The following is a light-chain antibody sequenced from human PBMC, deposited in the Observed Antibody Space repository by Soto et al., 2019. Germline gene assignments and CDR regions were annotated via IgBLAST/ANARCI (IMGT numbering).Light chain of an antibody. CDR1: QSAGNF. V-gene: IGKV3D-15*01. CDR3: QQHNQWPIT. CDR2: YIS. Sequence: EILITQSPATLSVSPGETASLSCRASQSAGNFLAWYQQKPGQAPRLLIYYISTRATGIPARFSGSGSGTECTLTINSLQSEDSAVYYCQQHNQWPITFGQGTRLE. J-gene: IGKJ5*01.